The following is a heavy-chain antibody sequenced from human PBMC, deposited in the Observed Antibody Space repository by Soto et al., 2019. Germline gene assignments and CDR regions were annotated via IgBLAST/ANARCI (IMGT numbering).Heavy chain of an antibody. D-gene: IGHD3-16*01. CDR2: IYWSDSK. CDR1: GFSLTTDGEG. V-gene: IGHV2-5*01. Sequence: QITLKESGPTLVTPTQTLTLTCSFSGFSLTTDGEGVGWVRQPPGKALEWLALIYWSDSKRYTPSLKNRLTVTNDDYKQQVLLTMTNMDPVDTAAYYCIHRRRDARPNGDYWGQGTLVTVSS. J-gene: IGHJ4*02. CDR3: IHRRRDARPNGDY.